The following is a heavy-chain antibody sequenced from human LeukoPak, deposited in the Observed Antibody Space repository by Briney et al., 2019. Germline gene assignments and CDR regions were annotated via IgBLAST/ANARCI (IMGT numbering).Heavy chain of an antibody. D-gene: IGHD6-6*01. CDR3: ARALEYSSSSYLND. CDR1: RGTFSSYA. CDR2: IIPIFGTA. J-gene: IGHJ4*02. Sequence: ASVKVSCKASRGTFSSYAISWVRQAPGQGLEWMGGIIPIFGTANYAQKFQGRVTITTDESTSTAYMELSSLRSEDTAVYYCARALEYSSSSYLNDWGQGTLVTVSS. V-gene: IGHV1-69*05.